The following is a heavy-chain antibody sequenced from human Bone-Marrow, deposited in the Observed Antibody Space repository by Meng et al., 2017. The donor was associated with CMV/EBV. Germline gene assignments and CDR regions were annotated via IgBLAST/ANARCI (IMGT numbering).Heavy chain of an antibody. CDR3: AKEGKSGSQDVDC. CDR1: GCTCSNYG. CDR2: IRDDGKYE. J-gene: IGHJ4*02. D-gene: IGHD3-10*01. Sequence: GESLKISCVASGCTCSNYGMHWVRQAPGKGLEWVAFIRDDGKYEKYADSVKGRFIMSRDIYKSTLYMQMNSLRSEDTAIYFCAKEGKSGSQDVDCWGQGTLVTVSS. V-gene: IGHV3-30*02.